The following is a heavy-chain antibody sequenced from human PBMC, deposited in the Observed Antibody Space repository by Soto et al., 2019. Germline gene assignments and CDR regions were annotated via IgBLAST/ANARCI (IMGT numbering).Heavy chain of an antibody. CDR3: AKDTRGDGYNYYGMDV. CDR1: GFTFSSYG. V-gene: IGHV3-30*18. Sequence: GGSLRLSCAASGFTFSSYGMHWVRQAPGKGLEWVAVISYDGSNKYYADSVKGRFTISRDNSKNTLYLQMNSLRAEDTAVYYCAKDTRGDGYNYYGMDVWGQGTTVTVS. J-gene: IGHJ6*02. CDR2: ISYDGSNK. D-gene: IGHD3-10*01.